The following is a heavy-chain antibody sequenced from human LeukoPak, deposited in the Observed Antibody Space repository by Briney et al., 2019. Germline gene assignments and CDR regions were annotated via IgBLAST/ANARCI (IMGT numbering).Heavy chain of an antibody. Sequence: NASETLSLTCAVYGGSFSGYYWSWIRQPPGKGLEWIGEINHSGSTNYNPSLKSRVTISVDTSKNQFSLKLSSVTAADTAVYYCAKDRYYDFWSGYCRPSYYYGMDVWGQGTTVTVSS. J-gene: IGHJ6*02. CDR2: INHSGST. D-gene: IGHD3-3*01. CDR3: AKDRYYDFWSGYCRPSYYYGMDV. CDR1: GGSFSGYY. V-gene: IGHV4-34*01.